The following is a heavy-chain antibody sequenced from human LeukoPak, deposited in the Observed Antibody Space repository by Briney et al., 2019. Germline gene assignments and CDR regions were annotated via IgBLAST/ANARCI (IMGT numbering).Heavy chain of an antibody. V-gene: IGHV4-4*07. J-gene: IGHJ5*02. CDR2: IYKSAST. CDR3: ARDRSSSWTRDWFDP. D-gene: IGHD6-13*01. CDR1: GGSISGFY. Sequence: SETLSLTCTASGGSISGFYWSWIRQPAGKGLEWLGRIYKSASTNYNPSLKSRVTMSVDTSKNRISRKLISVTAADTAVYYCARDRSSSWTRDWFDPWGQGTLVTVSS.